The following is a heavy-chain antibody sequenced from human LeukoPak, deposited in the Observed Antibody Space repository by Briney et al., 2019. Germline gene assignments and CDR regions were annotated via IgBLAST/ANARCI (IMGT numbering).Heavy chain of an antibody. J-gene: IGHJ4*02. CDR2: LSGSGSTT. CDR1: GLTFSRDW. Sequence: GGSLRLSCVASGLTFSRDWMSWVRQAPGKGLEWVSALSGSGSTTYYADSVKGRFTISRDNSKNTLFLEMNSLRVEDTAVYYCAKAGYTSSWPLDYWGQGTQVTVSS. D-gene: IGHD6-13*01. V-gene: IGHV3-23*01. CDR3: AKAGYTSSWPLDY.